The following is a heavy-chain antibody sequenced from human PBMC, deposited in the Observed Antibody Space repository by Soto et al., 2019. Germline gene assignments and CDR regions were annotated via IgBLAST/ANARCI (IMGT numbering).Heavy chain of an antibody. V-gene: IGHV4-39*01. D-gene: IGHD6-25*01. CDR3: ASSAGGMDV. CDR1: GDSINSDNYY. J-gene: IGHJ6*02. Sequence: PSETLSLTCSVSGDSINSDNYYWGWIRQPPGKGLEWIGSIYYRGNTYYNPSLKTRVTISLDKSKSQFSLKLSSVTAADTAVYYCASSAGGMDVWGQRTTVTVSS. CDR2: IYYRGNT.